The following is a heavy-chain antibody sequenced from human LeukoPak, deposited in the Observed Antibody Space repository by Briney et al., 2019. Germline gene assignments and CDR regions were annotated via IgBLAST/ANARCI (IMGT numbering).Heavy chain of an antibody. Sequence: PGGSLRLSCAASGFTFSNYAMNWVRQAPGRGLEWVLGISGGGGSTYYADSVKGRFTISRDNSKNTLYLQMNRLRAEDTAVYFCAKDPLSYYDGSGYRYFDYWGQGTLVTVSS. CDR3: AKDPLSYYDGSGYRYFDY. V-gene: IGHV3-23*01. CDR2: ISGGGGST. J-gene: IGHJ4*02. D-gene: IGHD3-22*01. CDR1: GFTFSNYA.